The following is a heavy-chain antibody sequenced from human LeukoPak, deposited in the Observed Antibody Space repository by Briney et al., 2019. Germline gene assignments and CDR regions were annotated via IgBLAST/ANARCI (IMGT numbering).Heavy chain of an antibody. J-gene: IGHJ6*02. Sequence: RASVKVSCKASGYTFTSYYMHWVRQAPGQGLEWMGIINPSGGITSYAQKFQGRVTVTRDTSTSTVYMELSSLRSEDTAVYYCAGPGIAVAGQVEYYYYGMDVWGQGTTVTVSS. V-gene: IGHV1-46*01. CDR2: INPSGGIT. CDR1: GYTFTSYY. CDR3: AGPGIAVAGQVEYYYYGMDV. D-gene: IGHD6-19*01.